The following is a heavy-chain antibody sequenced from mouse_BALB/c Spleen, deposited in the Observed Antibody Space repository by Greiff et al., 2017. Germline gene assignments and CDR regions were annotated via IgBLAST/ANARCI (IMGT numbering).Heavy chain of an antibody. Sequence: EVQLQQSGPELVKPGASVKISCKASGYSFTGYYMHWVKQSHVKSLEWIGRINPYNGATSYNQNFKDKASLTVDKSSSTAYMELHSLTSEDSAVYYCARLFITTATRIDYWGQGTSVTVSS. V-gene: IGHV1-31*01. D-gene: IGHD1-2*01. CDR1: GYSFTGYY. CDR3: ARLFITTATRIDY. J-gene: IGHJ4*01. CDR2: INPYNGAT.